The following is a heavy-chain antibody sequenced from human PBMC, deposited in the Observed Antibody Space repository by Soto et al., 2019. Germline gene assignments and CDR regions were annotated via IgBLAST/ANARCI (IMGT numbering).Heavy chain of an antibody. J-gene: IGHJ6*02. CDR1: GGTFSSYA. D-gene: IGHD2-2*01. CDR2: FIPIFGTA. Sequence: SVKVSCKASGGTFSSYAISWVRQAPGQGLEWMGGFIPIFGTANYAQKFQGRVTITADESTSTAYMELSSLRSEDTAVYYCARGCSSTSCYPPRTYYYGMDVWGQGTTVTVSS. V-gene: IGHV1-69*13. CDR3: ARGCSSTSCYPPRTYYYGMDV.